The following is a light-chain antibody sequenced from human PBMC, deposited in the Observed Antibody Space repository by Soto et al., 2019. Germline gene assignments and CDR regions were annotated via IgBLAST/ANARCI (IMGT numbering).Light chain of an antibody. Sequence: DIQMTQSPSSLSASVGDRVTITCRASQSIGYYLAWYQQKTGKAPKLLIYEASNLESGVPSRFSGSGSGTEFTLTISNLQPDDFATYYCNQYKALLTFGGGTKVDIK. V-gene: IGKV1-5*01. J-gene: IGKJ4*01. CDR1: QSIGYY. CDR3: NQYKALLT. CDR2: EAS.